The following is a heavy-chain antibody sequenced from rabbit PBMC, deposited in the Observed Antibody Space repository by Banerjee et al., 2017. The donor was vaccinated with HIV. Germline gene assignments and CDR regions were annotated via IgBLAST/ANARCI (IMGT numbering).Heavy chain of an antibody. D-gene: IGHD8-1*01. CDR1: GFDFSDQYM. CDR2: IDFGKGRT. J-gene: IGHJ4*01. CDR3: ARGESYYRVDL. Sequence: QQQLVESGGGLVQPGGSLKLSCKASGFDFSDQYMTWVRQAPGKGLEWIGTIDFGKGRTYFASWVNGRFTISKTSSTTVTLQMTSLTAADTATYFCARGESYYRVDLWGPGTLVTVS. V-gene: IGHV1S45*01.